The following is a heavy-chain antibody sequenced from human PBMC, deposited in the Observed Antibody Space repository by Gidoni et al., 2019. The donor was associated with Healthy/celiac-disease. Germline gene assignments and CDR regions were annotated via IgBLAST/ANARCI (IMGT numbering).Heavy chain of an antibody. CDR1: GFTFSSYA. Sequence: EVQLVESGGSLVQPGGSLRLSCSASGFTFSSYAMSWVRQAPGKGLEWVSAISGSGGSTYYADSVKGRFTISRDNSKNTLYLQMNSLRAEDTAVYYCAKGGYYYYGMDVWGQGTTVTVSS. CDR2: ISGSGGST. V-gene: IGHV3-23*04. J-gene: IGHJ6*02. CDR3: AKGGYYYYGMDV.